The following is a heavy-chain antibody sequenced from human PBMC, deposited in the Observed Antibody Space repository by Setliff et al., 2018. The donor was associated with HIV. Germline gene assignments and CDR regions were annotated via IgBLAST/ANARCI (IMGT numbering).Heavy chain of an antibody. CDR3: ARRGGITTTVRGPPPFDF. Sequence: SETLSLTCTVSGGSINSDSYNYYWSWIRRPAGRGLEWIGHVYSSGTTSYKPSLKSRVTISLDASKNQFSLKLRSVTAADTAVYHCARRGGITTTVRGPPPFDFWGPGTLVTVSS. CDR2: VYSSGTT. CDR1: GGSINSDSYNYY. J-gene: IGHJ4*02. V-gene: IGHV4-61*09. D-gene: IGHD3-22*01.